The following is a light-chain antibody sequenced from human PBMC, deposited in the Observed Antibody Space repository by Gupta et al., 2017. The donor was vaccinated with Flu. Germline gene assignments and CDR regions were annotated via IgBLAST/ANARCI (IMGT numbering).Light chain of an antibody. Sequence: PSSLSASVGDRVSISCLASQTISSSLNWYRQKPGKAPELLIYAASNLHSGVPSRFSGSGSGTDFTLTINMLHPEDFATYCFQRSDRSPWTFGQGTKVEIK. CDR2: AAS. V-gene: IGKV1-39*01. CDR3: QRSDRSPWT. J-gene: IGKJ1*01. CDR1: QTISSS.